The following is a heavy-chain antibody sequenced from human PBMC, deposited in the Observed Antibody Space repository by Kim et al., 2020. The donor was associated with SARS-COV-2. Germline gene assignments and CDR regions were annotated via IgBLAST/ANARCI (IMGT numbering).Heavy chain of an antibody. D-gene: IGHD3-16*01. J-gene: IGHJ5*02. Sequence: GGSLRLSCAASGFTFSSYWMSWVRQAPGKGPEWVANINEDGGTLYYLDSVKGRFTISRDNAKNSLYLQMNSLTVEDAAVYYCARVVSWGWFDPWGQGTLV. V-gene: IGHV3-7*04. CDR3: ARVVSWGWFDP. CDR2: INEDGGTL. CDR1: GFTFSSYW.